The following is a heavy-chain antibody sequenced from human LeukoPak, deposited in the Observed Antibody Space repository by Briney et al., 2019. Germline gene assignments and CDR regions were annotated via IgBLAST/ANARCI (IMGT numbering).Heavy chain of an antibody. CDR2: IYYSGGT. J-gene: IGHJ4*02. CDR1: GGSVSSSSYY. CDR3: ARHSGSYYQPLDD. Sequence: SETLSLTCSVSGGSVSSSSYYWGWIRQPPGKGLEWIGSIYYSGGTYYNPSLKSRVIISVDTSKNQFSLKVSSVTAADTAVYYCARHSGSYYQPLDDWGQGTLVTVSS. V-gene: IGHV4-39*01. D-gene: IGHD1-26*01.